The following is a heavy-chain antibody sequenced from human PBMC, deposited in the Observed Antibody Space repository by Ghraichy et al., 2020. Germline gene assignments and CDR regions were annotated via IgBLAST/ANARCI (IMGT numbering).Heavy chain of an antibody. CDR3: ARSSVLVRGAKGRYFHL. Sequence: ASVKVSCKASGYSFTSYDINWVRQTTGQDLEWMAWMNPNSGNTGYAQKFQDRVTITRDTSIDTAYMELNSLRSEDTAVYYCARSSVLVRGAKGRYFHLWGRGTLVTVSS. D-gene: IGHD3-10*01. CDR1: GYSFTSYD. V-gene: IGHV1-8*03. CDR2: MNPNSGNT. J-gene: IGHJ2*01.